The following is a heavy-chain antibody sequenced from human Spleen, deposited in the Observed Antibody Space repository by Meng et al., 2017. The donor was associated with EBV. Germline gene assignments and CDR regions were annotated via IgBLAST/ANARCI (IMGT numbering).Heavy chain of an antibody. CDR3: ATAHCSGGGCPGGS. CDR2: IYHSGHT. Sequence: VQLRALGPGLVKPSGTLSLTCAVSGDSIDSINWWNWVRQPPGKGLEWIGEIYHSGHTNYNPSLRSRVIMSVDKSKNQFSLDLTSVTAADTAIYYCATAHCSGGGCPGGSWGQGTLVTVSS. J-gene: IGHJ5*02. CDR1: GDSIDSINW. V-gene: IGHV4-4*02. D-gene: IGHD2-15*01.